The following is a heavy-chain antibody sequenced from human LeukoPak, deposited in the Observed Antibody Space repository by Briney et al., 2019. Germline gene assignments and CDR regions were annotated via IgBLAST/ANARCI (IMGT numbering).Heavy chain of an antibody. CDR1: GGTFSSYA. D-gene: IGHD3-3*01. V-gene: IGHV1-69*13. Sequence: ASVKVSCKASGGTFSSYAISWVRQAPGQGLEWMGGIIPIFGTANYAQKFQGRVTITADESTSTAYMELSSLRSEDTAVYYCARGPFREDYDFWSGYYTYWGQGTLVTVSS. CDR2: IIPIFGTA. CDR3: ARGPFREDYDFWSGYYTY. J-gene: IGHJ4*02.